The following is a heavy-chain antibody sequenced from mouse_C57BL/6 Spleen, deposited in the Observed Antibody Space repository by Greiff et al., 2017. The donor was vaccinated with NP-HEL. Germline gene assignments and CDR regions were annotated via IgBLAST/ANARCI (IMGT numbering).Heavy chain of an antibody. CDR2: IDPENGDT. J-gene: IGHJ4*01. CDR3: TTGGGRGAMDY. D-gene: IGHD1-1*01. Sequence: EVQLQQSGAELVRPGASVKLSCTASGFNITDDYMHWVKQRPEQGLEWIGWIDPENGDTEYASKFQGKATITADTSSNTAYLQLSSLTSEDTAVYYCTTGGGRGAMDYWGQGTSVTVAS. V-gene: IGHV14-4*01. CDR1: GFNITDDY.